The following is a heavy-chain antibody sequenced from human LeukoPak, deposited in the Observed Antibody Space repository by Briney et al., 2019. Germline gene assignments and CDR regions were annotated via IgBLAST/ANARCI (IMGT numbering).Heavy chain of an antibody. D-gene: IGHD6-13*01. CDR1: GSTFSSYG. V-gene: IGHV3-33*01. J-gene: IGHJ4*02. CDR3: ARGSSSWYFRGDDY. CDR2: IWYDGSNK. Sequence: GRSLRLSCAASGSTFSSYGMHWVRQAPGKGLEWVAVIWYDGSNKYYADSVKGRFTISRDNSKNTLYLQMNSLRAEDTAVYYCARGSSSWYFRGDDYWGQGTLVTVSS.